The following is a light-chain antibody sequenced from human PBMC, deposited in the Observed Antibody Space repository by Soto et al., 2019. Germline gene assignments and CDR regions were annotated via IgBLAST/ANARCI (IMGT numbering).Light chain of an antibody. J-gene: IGLJ1*01. CDR1: SFNIGTNT. CDR2: SND. Sequence: QSALTPPPPASVTPGQRITISCSGNSFNIGTNTVVWYQHFPGTAPKLLIYSNDQRPSGFPDRFSGSKSGTSASLAISGLQSEDEADYYCAAWDDSLNGLVFGTGT. V-gene: IGLV1-44*01. CDR3: AAWDDSLNGLV.